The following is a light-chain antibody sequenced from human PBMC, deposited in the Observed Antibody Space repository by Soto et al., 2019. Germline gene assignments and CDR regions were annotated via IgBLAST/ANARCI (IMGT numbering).Light chain of an antibody. CDR1: SSDVGGYNY. V-gene: IGLV2-14*01. CDR3: SSYTITNTWV. Sequence: QSALTQPASVSGSPGQSITISCTGTSSDVGGYNYVSWYQQHPGKAPKFLIYEVSNRPSGVSNRFSGSKSGNTASLTISGLQAEDEADYYCSSYTITNTWVFGGGTNLTVL. J-gene: IGLJ3*02. CDR2: EVS.